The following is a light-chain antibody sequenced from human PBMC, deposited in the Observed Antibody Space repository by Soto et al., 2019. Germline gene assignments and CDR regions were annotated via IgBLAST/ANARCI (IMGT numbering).Light chain of an antibody. Sequence: QSVLTQPPSVSGAPGQRVTISCTGSSSNIGAGFDVLWYQQVPGAAPRLLIYGDTKRPSGVPDRFSGSKSGTSASLAITGLQPGDEADYYCQSFDKYLSAVVFGGGTKVTVL. CDR3: QSFDKYLSAVV. CDR1: SSNIGAGFD. V-gene: IGLV1-40*01. CDR2: GDT. J-gene: IGLJ2*01.